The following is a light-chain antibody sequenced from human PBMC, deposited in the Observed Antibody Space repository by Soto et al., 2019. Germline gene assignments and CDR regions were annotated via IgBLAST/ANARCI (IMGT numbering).Light chain of an antibody. CDR2: DAS. CDR1: QSVSSN. J-gene: IGKJ1*01. V-gene: IGKV3-15*01. CDR3: QQYNNWPPGT. Sequence: EMVMTQSPATLSVSPGERATLSCRASQSVSSNLAWYQQKPGQAPRLLIYDASTRATGIPARFSGSGSGIECTLTISSLQSEDFAVYYCQQYNNWPPGTFGQGTKVEIK.